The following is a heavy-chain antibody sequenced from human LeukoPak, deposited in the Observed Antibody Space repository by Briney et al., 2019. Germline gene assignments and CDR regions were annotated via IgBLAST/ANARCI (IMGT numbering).Heavy chain of an antibody. CDR1: GYTFTSCY. D-gene: IGHD3-22*01. Sequence: ASVKVSCKASGYTFTSCYMHWVRQAPGQGLEWMGIINPSGGSTGYAQKFQGRVTMTRDTSTSTVYMEVSSLRSEDTAVYYCAADYYDSSGYYTIDYWGQGTLVTVSS. J-gene: IGHJ4*02. CDR3: AADYYDSSGYYTIDY. CDR2: INPSGGST. V-gene: IGHV1-46*01.